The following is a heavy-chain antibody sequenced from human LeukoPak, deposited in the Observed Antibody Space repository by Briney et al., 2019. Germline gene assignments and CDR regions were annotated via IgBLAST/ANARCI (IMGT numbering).Heavy chain of an antibody. CDR2: ITAYNDNT. V-gene: IGHV1-18*01. CDR1: GYTFTSYG. Sequence: ASVKVSCKASGYTFTSYGISWVRQAPGQGLEWMGWITAYNDNTYYAQKLQGRVTMTTDTSTSTAYMELRSLRSDDTAVYYCARDPRFGELKGFDYWGQGTLVTVSS. D-gene: IGHD3-10*01. CDR3: ARDPRFGELKGFDY. J-gene: IGHJ4*02.